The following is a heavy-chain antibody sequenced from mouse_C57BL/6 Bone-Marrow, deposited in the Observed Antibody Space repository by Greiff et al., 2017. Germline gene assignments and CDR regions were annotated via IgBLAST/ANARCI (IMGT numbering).Heavy chain of an antibody. CDR2: ISSGSSTI. V-gene: IGHV5-17*01. J-gene: IGHJ4*01. D-gene: IGHD1-1*02. Sequence: EVQVVESGGGLVKPGGSLKLSCAASGFTFSSYAMSWVRQTPEKRLEWVAYISSGSSTIYYADTVKGRFTISRDNAKNTLFLQMTSLRSEDTAMYYCARQGLSSYAMDYWGQGTSVTVSS. CDR3: ARQGLSSYAMDY. CDR1: GFTFSSYA.